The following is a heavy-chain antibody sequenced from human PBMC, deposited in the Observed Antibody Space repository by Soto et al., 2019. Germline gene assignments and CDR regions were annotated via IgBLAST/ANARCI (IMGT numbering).Heavy chain of an antibody. CDR2: LSCSGDAT. J-gene: IGHJ4*02. CDR3: AKHLGLTTLTHSLDY. D-gene: IGHD4-4*01. V-gene: IGHV3-23*01. CDR1: AFTFSSYA. Sequence: DVQLLGSGGALVQPGGSLRLSCAASAFTFSSYAMSWVRQAPGKGLEWVSGLSCSGDATDYADSVKGRFTISRDNSKNTLYLQMNSLTAEDTALYYCAKHLGLTTLTHSLDYWGQGTLVTVSS.